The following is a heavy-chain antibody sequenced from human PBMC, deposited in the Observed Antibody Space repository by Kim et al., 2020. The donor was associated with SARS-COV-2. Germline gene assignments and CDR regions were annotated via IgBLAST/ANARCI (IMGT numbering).Heavy chain of an antibody. CDR2: IYYSGST. CDR3: AGVDSSGYAGVGLYAFDI. V-gene: IGHV4-31*03. J-gene: IGHJ3*02. Sequence: SETLSLTCTVSGGSISSGGYYWSWIRQHPGKGLEWIGYIYYSGSTYYNPSLKSRVTISVDTSKNQFSLKLSSVTAADTAVYYCAGVDSSGYAGVGLYAFDIWGQGTMVTVSS. D-gene: IGHD3-22*01. CDR1: GGSISSGGYY.